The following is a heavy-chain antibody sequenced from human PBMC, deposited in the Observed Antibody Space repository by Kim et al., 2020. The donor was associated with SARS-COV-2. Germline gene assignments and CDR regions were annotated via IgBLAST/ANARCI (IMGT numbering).Heavy chain of an antibody. J-gene: IGHJ6*02. CDR1: GDSVSSNSAA. CDR3: ARGSSSWGYYYYGMDV. V-gene: IGHV6-1*01. CDR2: TYYRSKWYN. Sequence: SQTLSLTCAISGDSVSSNSAAWNWIRQSPSRDLEWLGRTYYRSKWYNDYAVSVKSRITINPDTSKNQFSLQLNSVTPEDTAVYYCARGSSSWGYYYYGMDVWGQGTTVTVSS. D-gene: IGHD6-13*01.